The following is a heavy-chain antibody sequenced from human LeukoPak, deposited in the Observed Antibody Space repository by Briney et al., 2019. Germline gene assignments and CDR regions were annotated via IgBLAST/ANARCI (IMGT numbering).Heavy chain of an antibody. CDR3: ARGGPPMVRGLWNWFDP. D-gene: IGHD3-10*01. V-gene: IGHV4-30-2*01. J-gene: IGHJ5*02. CDR1: GGSISSGGYS. CDR2: IYHSGST. Sequence: PSETLSLTCAVSGGSISSGGYSWSWIRQPPGKGLEWIVYIYHSGSTYYNPSLKSQVTISVDRSKNQFSLKLSSVTAADTAVYYCARGGPPMVRGLWNWFDPWGQGTLGTVSA.